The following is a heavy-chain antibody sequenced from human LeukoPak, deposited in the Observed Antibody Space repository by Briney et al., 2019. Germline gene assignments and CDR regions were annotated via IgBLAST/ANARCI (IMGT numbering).Heavy chain of an antibody. V-gene: IGHV4-59*01. CDR1: GGSISSYY. CDR2: IYYSGST. J-gene: IGHJ4*02. D-gene: IGHD6-19*01. CDR3: ARAVAASYFDY. Sequence: SETLSLTCTVSGGSISSYYWSWIRQPPGKGLEWIGYIYYSGSTNYNPSLKSRVTISVDTSKNQFSLKLSSVTAADTAVYYCARAVAASYFDYWGQGTLVTVSS.